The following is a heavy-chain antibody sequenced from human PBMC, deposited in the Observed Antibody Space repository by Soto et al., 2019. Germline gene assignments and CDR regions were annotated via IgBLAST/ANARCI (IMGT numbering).Heavy chain of an antibody. Sequence: QVQLVESGGGVVQPGRSLRLSCAASGFTFSNYGMHWVRQAPGKGLEWVAVISYDGSNKYYADSVKGRFTISRDNSKNTLYLQMNSLRAEDTAVYYCAKSYYYDSSGYPNFDLWGRGTLVTVSS. D-gene: IGHD3-22*01. V-gene: IGHV3-30*18. J-gene: IGHJ2*01. CDR2: ISYDGSNK. CDR3: AKSYYYDSSGYPNFDL. CDR1: GFTFSNYG.